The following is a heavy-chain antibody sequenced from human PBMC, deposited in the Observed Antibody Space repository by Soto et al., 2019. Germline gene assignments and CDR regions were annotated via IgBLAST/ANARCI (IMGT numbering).Heavy chain of an antibody. CDR2: ISYDGSNK. J-gene: IGHJ3*02. D-gene: IGHD4-17*01. CDR3: AKRAEGPVDYGDYGENAFDI. V-gene: IGHV3-30*18. Sequence: GGSLRLSCAASGFTFSSYGMHWVRQAPGKGLEWVAVISYDGSNKYYADSVKGRFTISRDNSKNTLYLQMNSLRAEDTAVYYCAKRAEGPVDYGDYGENAFDIWGQGTMVTVSS. CDR1: GFTFSSYG.